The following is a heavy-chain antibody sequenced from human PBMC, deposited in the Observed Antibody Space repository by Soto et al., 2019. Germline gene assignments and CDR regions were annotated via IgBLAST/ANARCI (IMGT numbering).Heavy chain of an antibody. CDR1: GFTFRTYV. CDR3: ARAEHSSGHSGSFFH. CDR2: VSQEERAK. Sequence: QVQLVESGGGVVQPGRSLRLSCAVSGFTFRTYVMHWVRQHPGKALEWVAVVSQEERAKIYADFAKGRFTSSRENSKNTLCLQMNKLGDADSLIYYCARAEHSSGHSGSFFHWGKGTLVTVSS. D-gene: IGHD3-22*01. J-gene: IGHJ1*01. V-gene: IGHV3-30*04.